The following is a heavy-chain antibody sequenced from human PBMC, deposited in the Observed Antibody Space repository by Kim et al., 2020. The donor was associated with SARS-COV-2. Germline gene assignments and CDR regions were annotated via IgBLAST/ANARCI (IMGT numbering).Heavy chain of an antibody. V-gene: IGHV4-39*01. CDR2: IYYSGST. CDR3: ARRDSSSWQYYFDY. D-gene: IGHD6-13*01. J-gene: IGHJ4*02. CDR1: GGSISSSSYY. Sequence: SETLSLTCTVSGGSISSSSYYWGWIRQPPGKGLEWIGSIYYSGSTYYNPSLKSRVTISVDTSKNQFSLKLSSVTAADTAVYYCARRDSSSWQYYFDYWGQGTLVTVSS.